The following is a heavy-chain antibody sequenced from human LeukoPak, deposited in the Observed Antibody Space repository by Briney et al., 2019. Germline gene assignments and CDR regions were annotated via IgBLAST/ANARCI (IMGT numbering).Heavy chain of an antibody. Sequence: PGGSLRLSCAASGFTFDDYAMHWVRQAPGKGLEWVSGISWNSGSIGYADSVKGRFTISRDNAKNSLYLQMNSLRAEDMALYYCAKAQKSATVDAFDIWGRGTMVTVSS. J-gene: IGHJ3*02. CDR1: GFTFDDYA. CDR3: AKAQKSATVDAFDI. CDR2: ISWNSGSI. V-gene: IGHV3-9*03. D-gene: IGHD4-17*01.